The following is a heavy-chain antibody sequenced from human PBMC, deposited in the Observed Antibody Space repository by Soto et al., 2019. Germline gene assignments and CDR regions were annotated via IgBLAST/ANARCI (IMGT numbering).Heavy chain of an antibody. Sequence: SVKVSCKASGFTFTRSAVQWVRQARGQRLEWIGWIVVGSGNTNYAQKFQERVTITRDMSTSTAYMELSSLRSEDTAVYYCAADPRPHFGDFQHWGQGTLVTVSS. CDR3: AADPRPHFGDFQH. J-gene: IGHJ1*01. CDR2: IVVGSGNT. V-gene: IGHV1-58*01. D-gene: IGHD3-16*01. CDR1: GFTFTRSA.